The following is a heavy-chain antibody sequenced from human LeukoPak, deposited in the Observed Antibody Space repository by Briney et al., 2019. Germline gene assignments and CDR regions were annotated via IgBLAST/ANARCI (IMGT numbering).Heavy chain of an antibody. D-gene: IGHD1-7*01. J-gene: IGHJ3*02. CDR1: GFTFSSYA. Sequence: GGSLRLSCAASGFTFSSYAMSWVRQAPGKGLAWVSTISGGSGSTYYADSVKGRFTISRDNSKNTLYLQMNSLRAEDTAVYYCAKGRGTPNDAFDIWGQGTMVTVSS. V-gene: IGHV3-23*01. CDR3: AKGRGTPNDAFDI. CDR2: ISGGSGST.